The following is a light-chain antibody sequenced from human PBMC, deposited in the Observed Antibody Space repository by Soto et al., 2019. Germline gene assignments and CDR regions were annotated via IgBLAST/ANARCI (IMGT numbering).Light chain of an antibody. J-gene: IGKJ5*01. CDR3: QQYGSAPIT. CDR1: QSGSSN. Sequence: TQSPATLSVTQRERTTLXXRASQSGSSNVAGDQQKPGKAPRXIRDWASSRATFSPDRFSGSGAVTYFTLTSSRLEPEDFAVYYCQQYGSAPITFGRGTRLEIK. CDR2: WAS. V-gene: IGKV3-20*01.